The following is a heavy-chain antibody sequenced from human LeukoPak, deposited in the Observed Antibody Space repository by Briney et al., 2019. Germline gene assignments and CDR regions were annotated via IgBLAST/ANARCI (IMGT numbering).Heavy chain of an antibody. Sequence: GGSLRLSCEASGLTVSTNYMSWVRQAPGKGLEWVSVIYSGGSTHYADSVKGRFSISRDNSKNTLYLQMGSLRADDTAVYYCARDGTTDYWGQGTLVTVSS. V-gene: IGHV3-66*01. CDR1: GLTVSTNY. CDR3: ARDGTTDY. CDR2: IYSGGST. D-gene: IGHD1/OR15-1a*01. J-gene: IGHJ4*02.